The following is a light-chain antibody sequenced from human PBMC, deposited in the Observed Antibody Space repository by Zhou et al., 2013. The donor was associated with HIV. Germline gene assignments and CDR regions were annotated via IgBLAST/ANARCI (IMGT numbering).Light chain of an antibody. Sequence: EIVMTQSPATLSVSPGERVTLSCRASQSVSSALAWYQQKTGQAPRLLIYSTSTRATGVPARFSGSGSGTEFTLTISSLQSEDFAVYYCQQRSNWPLITFGQGTRLEIK. CDR2: STS. CDR3: QQRSNWPLIT. CDR1: QSVSSA. J-gene: IGKJ5*01. V-gene: IGKV3-15*01.